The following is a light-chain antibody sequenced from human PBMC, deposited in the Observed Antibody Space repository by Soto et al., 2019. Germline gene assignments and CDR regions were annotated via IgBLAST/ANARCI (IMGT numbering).Light chain of an antibody. CDR2: KAS. J-gene: IGKJ1*01. Sequence: DTQMTQSPSTLSASVGDRVTITCRASQSISDWLAWYQQKPGKAPKLLIYKASRLQSGVPSRFSGSGSGTEFTLTISGLQAEDFATYYYQHYNDYPWTFGQGTKVEI. CDR3: QHYNDYPWT. V-gene: IGKV1-5*03. CDR1: QSISDW.